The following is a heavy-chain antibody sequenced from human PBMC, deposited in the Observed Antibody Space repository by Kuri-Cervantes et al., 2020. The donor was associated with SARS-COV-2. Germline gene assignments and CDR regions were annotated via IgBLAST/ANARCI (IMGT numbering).Heavy chain of an antibody. V-gene: IGHV4-4*07. D-gene: IGHD3-22*01. CDR2: IYTSGST. J-gene: IGHJ4*02. Sequence: AETLSLTCTVSGGSISSYYWSWIRQPAGKGLEWIGGIYTSGSTNYNPSLKSRVTMSVDTSKNQFSLKLSSVTAADTAVYYCARGPTTYYYDSSGEIGLDYWGQGTLGTVSS. CDR1: GGSISSYY. CDR3: ARGPTTYYYDSSGEIGLDY.